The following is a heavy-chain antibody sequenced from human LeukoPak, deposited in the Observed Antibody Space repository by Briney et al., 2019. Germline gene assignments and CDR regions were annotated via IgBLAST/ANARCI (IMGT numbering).Heavy chain of an antibody. CDR1: GYTFADYY. D-gene: IGHD1-26*01. Sequence: ASVKVSCKASGYTFADYYIHWVRQAPGQGLEWMGWISAYNGNTNYAQKLQGRVTMTTDTSTSTAYMELRSLGSDDTAVYYCARAPGGSYFDYWGQGTLVTVSS. CDR2: ISAYNGNT. CDR3: ARAPGGSYFDY. J-gene: IGHJ4*02. V-gene: IGHV1-18*04.